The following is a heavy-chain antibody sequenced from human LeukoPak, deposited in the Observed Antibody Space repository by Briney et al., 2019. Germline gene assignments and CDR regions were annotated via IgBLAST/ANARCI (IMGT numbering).Heavy chain of an antibody. CDR3: ARDRELGS. J-gene: IGHJ5*02. D-gene: IGHD3-10*01. V-gene: IGHV4-59*01. Sequence: PSETLSLTCTVSGGSISIYYWSWIRQPPGKALEWIGYFYNSGSTDYNPSLRNRVTISVDTSKNQFSLRLSSLTAADTAVYYCARDRELGSWGQGTLVTVSA. CDR2: FYNSGST. CDR1: GGSISIYY.